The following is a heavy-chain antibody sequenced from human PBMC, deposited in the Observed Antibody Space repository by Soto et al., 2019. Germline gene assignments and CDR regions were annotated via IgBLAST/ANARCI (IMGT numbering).Heavy chain of an antibody. D-gene: IGHD3-22*01. CDR3: ARAVTMIVVVTYFDY. J-gene: IGHJ4*02. Sequence: SETLSLTCTVSGGSISSGGYYWSWIRQHPGKGLEWIGYIYYSGSTYYNPSLKSRVTISVDTSKNQFSLKLSSVTAADTAVYYCARAVTMIVVVTYFDYWGQGTLVTVSS. V-gene: IGHV4-31*03. CDR1: GGSISSGGYY. CDR2: IYYSGST.